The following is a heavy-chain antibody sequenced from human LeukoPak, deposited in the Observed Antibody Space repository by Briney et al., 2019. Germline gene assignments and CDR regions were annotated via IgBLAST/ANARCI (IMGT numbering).Heavy chain of an antibody. Sequence: SETLSLTCTVSGGSISSGSHYWSWIRQPAGKGLEWIGRIYTSGSTNYNPSLKSRVTISVDTSKNQFSLKLSSVTAADTAVYYCARDLYRMDVWGQGTTVTVSS. CDR2: IYTSGST. J-gene: IGHJ6*02. CDR1: GGSISSGSHY. V-gene: IGHV4-61*02. CDR3: ARDLYRMDV.